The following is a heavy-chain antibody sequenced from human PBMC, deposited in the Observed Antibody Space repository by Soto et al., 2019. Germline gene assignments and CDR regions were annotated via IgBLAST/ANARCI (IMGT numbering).Heavy chain of an antibody. CDR1: GFTFSSYG. D-gene: IGHD3-22*01. Sequence: GGSLRLSCAASGFTFSSYGMHWVRQAPGKGLEWVAVISYDGSNKYYADSVKGRFTISRDNSKNTLYLQMNSLRAEDTAVYYCAKDFGGRNYYDRSGGMDVWGQGPTVTVSS. CDR3: AKDFGGRNYYDRSGGMDV. CDR2: ISYDGSNK. J-gene: IGHJ6*02. V-gene: IGHV3-30*18.